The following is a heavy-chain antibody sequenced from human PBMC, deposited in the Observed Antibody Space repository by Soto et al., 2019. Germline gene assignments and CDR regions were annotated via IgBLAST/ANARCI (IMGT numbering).Heavy chain of an antibody. CDR1: GSSIRSGGYY. V-gene: IGHV4-31*03. J-gene: IGHJ4*02. Sequence: PSETLSLTCTVSGSSIRSGGYYWSWVRLRPGKGLEWLGHIYHSGSASFNPSLKTRVTISVDTSKNQFSQNLTSVTAADTALYYCARQYSGYRKIYYLDYWGQGAQVTVSS. D-gene: IGHD5-12*01. CDR2: IYHSGSA. CDR3: ARQYSGYRKIYYLDY.